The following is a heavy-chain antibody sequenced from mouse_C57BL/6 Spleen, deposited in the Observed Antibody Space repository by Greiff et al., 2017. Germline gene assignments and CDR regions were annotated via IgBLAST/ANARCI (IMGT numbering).Heavy chain of an antibody. D-gene: IGHD5-2*01. J-gene: IGHJ1*03. CDR3: AQIRRNNYGGYFDV. V-gene: IGHV8-5*01. CDR2: IWWNDDK. CDR1: GFSLSTSNMG. Sequence: QVTLKVSGPGILQPSQTLSMTCSFSGFSLSTSNMGIGWIRQPSGKGLEGMAHIWWNDDKYYNPFLKSRLTISKDTSNNQVFLKITSVDTADTATYYCAQIRRNNYGGYFDVWGTGTTLTVSS.